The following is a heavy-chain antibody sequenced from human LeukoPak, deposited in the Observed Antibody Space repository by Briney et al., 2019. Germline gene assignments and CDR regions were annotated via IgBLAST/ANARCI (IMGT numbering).Heavy chain of an antibody. CDR1: GFTFSSFA. CDR3: AKDSGSYYFDY. D-gene: IGHD1-26*01. V-gene: IGHV3-23*01. CDR2: ITGSDDKT. Sequence: GGSLSLSCAASGFTFSSFAMTWVRQAPGKGLEWVSTITGSDDKTYYADSVKGRFTISRDNSKNTLYLQMNSLRAEDTAVYYCAKDSGSYYFDYWGQGTLVTVSS. J-gene: IGHJ4*02.